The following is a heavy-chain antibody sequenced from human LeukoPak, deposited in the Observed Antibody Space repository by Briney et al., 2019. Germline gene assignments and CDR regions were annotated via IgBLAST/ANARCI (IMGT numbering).Heavy chain of an antibody. D-gene: IGHD3-22*01. J-gene: IGHJ6*03. V-gene: IGHV3-20*04. CDR2: INWNGGRT. Sequence: GGSLRLSCAASGFTFEDYGMSWVRQAPGEGLEWVSGINWNGGRTGYADSVKGRFTISRDNAKNSLYLQMNSLRAEDTALYYCARGSYYDWYYYMDVWGKGTTVTVSS. CDR1: GFTFEDYG. CDR3: ARGSYYDWYYYMDV.